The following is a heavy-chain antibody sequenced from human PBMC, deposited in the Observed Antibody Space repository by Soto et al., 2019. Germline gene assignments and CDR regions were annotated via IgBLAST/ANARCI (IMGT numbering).Heavy chain of an antibody. CDR3: ARGYCSGGNCYRFNFDY. V-gene: IGHV4-59*01. CDR1: AGSISSYY. CDR2: IYYSGST. Sequence: SENRSLTGTVSAGSISSYYWSWIRQSPGKGLEWIGYIYYSGSTNYNPSLKSRVTISVDTSKNQFSLKLSSVTAADTAVYYCARGYCSGGNCYRFNFDYWGQGTLVTVS. D-gene: IGHD2-15*01. J-gene: IGHJ4*02.